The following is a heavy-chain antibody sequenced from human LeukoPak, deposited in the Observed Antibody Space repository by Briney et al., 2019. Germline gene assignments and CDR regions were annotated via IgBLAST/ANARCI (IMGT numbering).Heavy chain of an antibody. Sequence: SETLSLTCTVSGGSISSYYWSWIRQPPGKGLEWIGYIYYSGSTNYNPSLKSRVTISVDTSKNQFSLKLSSVTAADTAVYYCARQEGILLWFGESPHDAFDIWGQGTMVTVSS. D-gene: IGHD3-10*01. CDR3: ARQEGILLWFGESPHDAFDI. CDR2: IYYSGST. CDR1: GGSISSYY. J-gene: IGHJ3*02. V-gene: IGHV4-59*08.